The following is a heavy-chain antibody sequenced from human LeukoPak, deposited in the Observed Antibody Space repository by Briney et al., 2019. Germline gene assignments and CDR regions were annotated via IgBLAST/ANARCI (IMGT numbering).Heavy chain of an antibody. Sequence: ASVKVSCKASGYTSTDYYVHWVRQAPGQGLEWMGWINPKSGGTYYAQSFQGRVTMTRDTSINTAFVELRRLRSDDTAVYYCARGVAYYDSSGYAHYYYGMDVWGQGTTVTVSS. CDR2: INPKSGGT. CDR3: ARGVAYYDSSGYAHYYYGMDV. J-gene: IGHJ6*02. D-gene: IGHD3-22*01. V-gene: IGHV1-2*02. CDR1: GYTSTDYY.